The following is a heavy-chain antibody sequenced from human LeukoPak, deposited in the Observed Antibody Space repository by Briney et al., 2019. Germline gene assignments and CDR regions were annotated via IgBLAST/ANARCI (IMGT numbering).Heavy chain of an antibody. D-gene: IGHD6-13*01. J-gene: IGHJ3*02. V-gene: IGHV1-18*01. CDR3: ARTSIAAAGSAFDI. Sequence: ASVKVSCKASGYTFSSYGINWVRLAPGQGLEWMGWISPYNGNTNYAQKFQGRVTITADKSTSTAYMELSSLRSEDTAVYYCARTSIAAAGSAFDIWGQGTMVTVSS. CDR1: GYTFSSYG. CDR2: ISPYNGNT.